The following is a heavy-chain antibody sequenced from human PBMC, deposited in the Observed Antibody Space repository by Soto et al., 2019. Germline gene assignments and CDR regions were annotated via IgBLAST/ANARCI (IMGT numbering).Heavy chain of an antibody. Sequence: HPEGSLRLSCAASGFTFSSYAMRWVRQAPGKGREGVSTICGSGGSTFYADSVKGRFTISRDNPKNTLYVQMNSLRAEGTAVYDCAKYDSSGNYINYWGQGTLVTVSS. CDR3: AKYDSSGNYINY. D-gene: IGHD3-22*01. V-gene: IGHV3-23*01. CDR2: ICGSGGST. J-gene: IGHJ4*02. CDR1: GFTFSSYA.